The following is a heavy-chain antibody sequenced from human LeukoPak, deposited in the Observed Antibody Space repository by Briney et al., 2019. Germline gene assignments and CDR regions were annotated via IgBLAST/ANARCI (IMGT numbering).Heavy chain of an antibody. CDR1: GGSISSYY. D-gene: IGHD3-22*01. CDR3: VREYYYDSSGRVGAFDI. V-gene: IGHV4-59*08. Sequence: PSETLSLTCTVSGGSISSYYWSWIRQPPGKGLEWIGYIYYSGSTNYSPSLKSRVTISVDTSKNQFSLKLSSVTAADTAVYYCVREYYYDSSGRVGAFDIWGQGTKVTVSS. CDR2: IYYSGST. J-gene: IGHJ3*02.